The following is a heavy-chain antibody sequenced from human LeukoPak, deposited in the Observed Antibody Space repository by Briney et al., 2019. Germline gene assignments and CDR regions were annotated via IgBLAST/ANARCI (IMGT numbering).Heavy chain of an antibody. Sequence: SETLSLTCTVSGGSISSYYWSWIRQPPGKGLEWIGYIYYSGSPNYNPPLKSRVTISVDTSKNQFSLKLSSVTAADTAVYYCATSYGSGTPVLDYWGQETLVTVSS. V-gene: IGHV4-59*01. CDR3: ATSYGSGTPVLDY. D-gene: IGHD3-10*01. J-gene: IGHJ4*02. CDR2: IYYSGSP. CDR1: GGSISSYY.